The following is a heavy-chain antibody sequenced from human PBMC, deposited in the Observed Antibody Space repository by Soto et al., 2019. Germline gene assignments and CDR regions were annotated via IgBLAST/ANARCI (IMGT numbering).Heavy chain of an antibody. Sequence: QVQLVQSGAEVKKPGASVKVSCKASGYTFTSYAMHWVRQAPGQRLEWMGWINAGNGNTKYSQKFQGRVTITRDTSASTDYMELSSLRSEDTAVYYCVFVDIPTDYWGQGTLVTVSS. D-gene: IGHD5-12*01. J-gene: IGHJ4*02. CDR2: INAGNGNT. V-gene: IGHV1-3*01. CDR3: VFVDIPTDY. CDR1: GYTFTSYA.